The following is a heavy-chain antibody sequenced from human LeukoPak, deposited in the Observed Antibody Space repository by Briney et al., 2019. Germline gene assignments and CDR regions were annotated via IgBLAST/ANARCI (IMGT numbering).Heavy chain of an antibody. J-gene: IGHJ4*02. CDR1: GFTFSDYY. CDR2: ISSSGSTI. D-gene: IGHD2-15*01. Sequence: GGSLRLSCAASGFTFSDYYMSWIRQAPGKGLEWVSYISSSGSTIYYADSVKGRFTISRDNAKNSLYLQMNSLRAEDTAVHYCARVAQGYCSGGSCSSCDYWGQGTLVTVSS. CDR3: ARVAQGYCSGGSCSSCDY. V-gene: IGHV3-11*04.